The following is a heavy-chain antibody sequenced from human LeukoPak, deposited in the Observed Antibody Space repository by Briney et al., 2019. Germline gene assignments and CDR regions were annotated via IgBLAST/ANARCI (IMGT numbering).Heavy chain of an antibody. CDR2: IYYSGST. CDR1: GGSISSYY. J-gene: IGHJ6*03. CDR3: ARVRPGYYYYMDV. V-gene: IGHV4-59*01. Sequence: SETLSLTCTVSGGSISSYYWSWIRQPPGKGLEWIGYIYYSGSTNYNPSLKSRVTISVDTSKNQFSLKLSSVTAADTAVYYCARVRPGYYYYMDVWGKGTTVTISS. D-gene: IGHD6-6*01.